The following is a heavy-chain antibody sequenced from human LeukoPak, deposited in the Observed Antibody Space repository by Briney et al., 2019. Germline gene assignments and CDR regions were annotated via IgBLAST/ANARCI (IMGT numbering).Heavy chain of an antibody. D-gene: IGHD6-13*01. J-gene: IGHJ6*03. CDR2: ISSSSSYI. CDR1: GFTFSSYS. Sequence: GGSLRLSCAASGFTFSSYSMNWVRQAPGKGLEWVSSISSSSSYIYYEDPVKGRFTISRDNAKNSLYLQMNSLRAEDTAVYYCAREGLLRQLGSYMDVWGKGTTVTVSS. V-gene: IGHV3-21*01. CDR3: AREGLLRQLGSYMDV.